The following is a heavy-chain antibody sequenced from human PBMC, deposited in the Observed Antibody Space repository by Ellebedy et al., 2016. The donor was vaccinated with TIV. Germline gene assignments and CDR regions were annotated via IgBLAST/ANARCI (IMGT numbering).Heavy chain of an antibody. J-gene: IGHJ2*01. Sequence: SVKVSXKASRGTFSSYAISWVRQAPGQGLEWMGGIIPIFGTANYAQKFQGRVTITADESTSTAYMELSSLRSEDTAVYYCARGPHYYDYVWGSYRSPYWYFDLWGRGTLVTVSS. CDR1: RGTFSSYA. CDR3: ARGPHYYDYVWGSYRSPYWYFDL. D-gene: IGHD3-16*02. CDR2: IIPIFGTA. V-gene: IGHV1-69*13.